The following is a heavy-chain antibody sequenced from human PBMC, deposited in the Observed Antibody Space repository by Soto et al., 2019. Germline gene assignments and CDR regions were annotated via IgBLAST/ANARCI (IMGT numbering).Heavy chain of an antibody. V-gene: IGHV4-31*03. J-gene: IGHJ4*02. D-gene: IGHD3-10*01. CDR1: GGSVRGGNYY. CDR3: ARADYATGSYYPDY. CDR2: ISNSGRT. Sequence: QVQLQESGPGLVKPSQTLSLTCTVSGGSVRGGNYYWSWIRQFPGKGLEWIGYISNSGRTHYNPSLMSRITIFVDTSKNQFFLELRSVTAADTALYYCARADYATGSYYPDYWGQGTLVTVSS.